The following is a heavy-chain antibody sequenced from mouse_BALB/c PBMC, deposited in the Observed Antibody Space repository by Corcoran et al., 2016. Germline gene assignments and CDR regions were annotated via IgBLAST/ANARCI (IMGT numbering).Heavy chain of an antibody. D-gene: IGHD1-1*01. CDR1: GFSLSTSGMG. Sequence: QVTLKESGPGILQPSQTLSLTCSFSGFSLSTSGMGVSWIRQPSGKGLEWLALIYWDDDKRYNPSLKSRLTISKDTSRNQVFLKITSVATADTATYYCARRARPLRAMDYWGQGTSVTVSS. CDR2: IYWDDDK. CDR3: ARRARPLRAMDY. V-gene: IGHV8-12*01. J-gene: IGHJ4*01.